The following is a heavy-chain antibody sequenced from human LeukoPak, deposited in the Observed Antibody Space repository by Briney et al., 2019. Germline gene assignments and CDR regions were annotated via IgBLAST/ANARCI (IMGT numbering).Heavy chain of an antibody. D-gene: IGHD5-24*01. CDR2: INPNSGGT. CDR1: GYTFTAYY. V-gene: IGHV1-2*02. Sequence: ASVKVSCKASGYTFTAYYMHWVRQAPGQGLEWMGWINPNSGGTNYAQKFQGRVTMTRDTSISTAYMELSRLRSDDTAVYYCARSVAMATPIDYWGQGTLVTVSS. J-gene: IGHJ4*02. CDR3: ARSVAMATPIDY.